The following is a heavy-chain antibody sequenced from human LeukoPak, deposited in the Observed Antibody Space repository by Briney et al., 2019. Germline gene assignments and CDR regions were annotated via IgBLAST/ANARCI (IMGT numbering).Heavy chain of an antibody. Sequence: SETLSLTCTVSGGSISSYYWSWIRQPAGKGLEWIGRIYTSGSTNYNPSLKSRVTMSVDTSKNQFSLKLSSVTAADTAVYYCARSTYYDILTGHWYFDLWGRGTLVTVSS. V-gene: IGHV4-4*07. CDR1: GGSISSYY. D-gene: IGHD3-9*01. CDR2: IYTSGST. CDR3: ARSTYYDILTGHWYFDL. J-gene: IGHJ2*01.